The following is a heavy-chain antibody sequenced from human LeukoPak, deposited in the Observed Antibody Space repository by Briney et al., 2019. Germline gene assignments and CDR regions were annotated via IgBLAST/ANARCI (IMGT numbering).Heavy chain of an antibody. D-gene: IGHD3-3*01. V-gene: IGHV4-4*02. CDR3: ASARVYDFWSGYWSGMDV. CDR2: IYHSGST. J-gene: IGHJ6*02. Sequence: PSETLSLTCAVSGGSISSSNWWSWVRQPPGKGLEWIGEIYHSGSTNYNTSLKSRVTISVDKSKNQFSLKLSSVTAADTAVYYCASARVYDFWSGYWSGMDVWGQGTTVTVSS. CDR1: GGSISSSNW.